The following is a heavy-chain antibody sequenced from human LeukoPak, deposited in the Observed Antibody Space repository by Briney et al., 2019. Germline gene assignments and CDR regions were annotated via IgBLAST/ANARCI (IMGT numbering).Heavy chain of an antibody. CDR1: GGPFSGHY. CDR2: INHSGSA. CDR3: AGTRYCSSASCQTTAP. V-gene: IGHV4-34*01. D-gene: IGHD2-2*01. Sequence: SETLSLTCAVYGGPFSGHYWRWIRQPPGKGLEWIGEINHSGSANYSPSLKSRVTLSVDTSKNQFSLKLNSVTAADTAVYYCAGTRYCSSASCQTTAPWGQGTLVTVSS. J-gene: IGHJ5*02.